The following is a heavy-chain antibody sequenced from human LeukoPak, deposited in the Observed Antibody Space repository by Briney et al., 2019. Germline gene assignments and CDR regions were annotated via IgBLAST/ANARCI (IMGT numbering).Heavy chain of an antibody. D-gene: IGHD2-2*01. CDR2: INHSGST. Sequence: SETLSLTCAVYGGSFSGYYWSWIRQPPGKGLEWIGEINHSGSTNYNPSLKSRVTISVDTSKNQFSLKLSSVTAADTAVYYCASMGVPAALYYYYYMDVWGKGTTVTVSS. V-gene: IGHV4-34*01. J-gene: IGHJ6*03. CDR3: ASMGVPAALYYYYYMDV. CDR1: GGSFSGYY.